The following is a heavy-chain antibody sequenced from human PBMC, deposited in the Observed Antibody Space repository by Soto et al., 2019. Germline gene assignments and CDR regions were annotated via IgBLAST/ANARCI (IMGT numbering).Heavy chain of an antibody. CDR2: ISYDGSNK. D-gene: IGHD6-19*01. CDR1: GFTFSSYG. J-gene: IGHJ4*02. Sequence: QPGGSLRLSCAASGFTFSSYGMHWVRQAPGKGLEWVAVISYDGSNKYYADSVKGRFTTSRDNSKNTLYLQMNSLRAEDTAVYYCAKGLVPVAGKPHYGYWGQGTLVTVSS. V-gene: IGHV3-30*18. CDR3: AKGLVPVAGKPHYGY.